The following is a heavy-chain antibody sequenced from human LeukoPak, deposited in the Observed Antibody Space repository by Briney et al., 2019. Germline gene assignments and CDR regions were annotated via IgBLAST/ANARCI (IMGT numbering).Heavy chain of an antibody. Sequence: GGSLRLSCAASGFTFSSYEMNWVRQAPGKGLEWVSYISSSGSTIYYADSVKGRFTISRDNSKNTLYLQMNSLRAEDTAVYYCARDPSYSENLDYWGQGTLVTVSS. CDR1: GFTFSSYE. CDR3: ARDPSYSENLDY. D-gene: IGHD1-26*01. CDR2: ISSSGSTI. J-gene: IGHJ4*02. V-gene: IGHV3-48*03.